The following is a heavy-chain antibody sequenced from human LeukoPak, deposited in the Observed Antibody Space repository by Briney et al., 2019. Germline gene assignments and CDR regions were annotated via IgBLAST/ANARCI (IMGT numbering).Heavy chain of an antibody. Sequence: GGSLRLSCTAAGFTFDDYGMSWVRQIPGKGLEWVAGITWNGGSTDYAVSVKGRFTISRDNSKNTLYLQMNSLRAEDTAVYYCARELGAPDAFDIWGQGTMVTVSS. CDR3: ARELGAPDAFDI. V-gene: IGHV3-20*04. CDR2: ITWNGGST. CDR1: GFTFDDYG. J-gene: IGHJ3*02. D-gene: IGHD7-27*01.